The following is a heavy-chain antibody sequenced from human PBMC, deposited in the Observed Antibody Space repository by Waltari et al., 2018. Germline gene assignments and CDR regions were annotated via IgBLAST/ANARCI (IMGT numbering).Heavy chain of an antibody. CDR1: GFLFKAAW. D-gene: IGHD2-2*03. CDR3: ATEGLIYTSLDIYDF. V-gene: IGHV3-15*01. Sequence: EVRLVESGGGLVKPGGSLRLSCAASGFLFKAAWRRWIRQAPGKGLEWVGRNKTKAEGKTTDYAGPVKGGFTISRDDAANNLFLQMNSLKIDDTAVYYCATEGLIYTSLDIYDFWGQGSLVAVSS. J-gene: IGHJ4*02. CDR2: NKTKAEGKTT.